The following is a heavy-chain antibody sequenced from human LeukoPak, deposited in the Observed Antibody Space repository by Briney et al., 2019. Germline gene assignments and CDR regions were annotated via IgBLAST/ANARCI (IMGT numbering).Heavy chain of an antibody. J-gene: IGHJ6*02. D-gene: IGHD2-2*01. V-gene: IGHV4-4*02. CDR2: IYHSGST. Sequence: PSGTLSLTCAVSGGSISSSNWWSWVRQPPGKGLERVGEIYHSGSTNYNPSLKSRVTISVDKSKNQFSLKLSSVTAADTAVYYCARVGYCSSTSCYSSPHYYYGMDVWGQGTTVTVSS. CDR3: ARVGYCSSTSCYSSPHYYYGMDV. CDR1: GGSISSSNW.